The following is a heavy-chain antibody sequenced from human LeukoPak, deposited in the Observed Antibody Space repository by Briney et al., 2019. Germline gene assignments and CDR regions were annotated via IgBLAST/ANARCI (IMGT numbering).Heavy chain of an antibody. V-gene: IGHV3-21*01. CDR1: GFTFSSYS. J-gene: IGHJ4*02. CDR3: ARDVVGSSWSDY. CDR2: ISTGSSYI. D-gene: IGHD6-13*01. Sequence: GGSLRLSCAASGFTFSSYSMNWVRQAPGKGLEWVSSISTGSSYIYYADSVKGRLTISRDNAKNSLYLQMNSLRAEDTAVYYCARDVVGSSWSDYWGQGTLVTVSS.